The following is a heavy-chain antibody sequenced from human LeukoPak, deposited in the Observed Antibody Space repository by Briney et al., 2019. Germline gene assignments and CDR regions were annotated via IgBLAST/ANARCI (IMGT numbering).Heavy chain of an antibody. V-gene: IGHV4-4*02. Sequence: PSETLSLTCAVSGGSISSSNWWRWVRQPPGKGLEWIGEIYHSGSTNYNPSLKSRVTISVDKSKNQFSLKLSPVTAADTAVYYCARHAVGTSDAFDIWGQGTMVTVSS. CDR3: ARHAVGTSDAFDI. J-gene: IGHJ3*02. CDR2: IYHSGST. CDR1: GGSISSSNW.